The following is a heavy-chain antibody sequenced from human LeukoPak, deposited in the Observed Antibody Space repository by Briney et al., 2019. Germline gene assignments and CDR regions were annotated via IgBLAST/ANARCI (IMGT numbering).Heavy chain of an antibody. CDR2: ISWNSGSI. V-gene: IGHV3-9*01. CDR1: GFTFDDYA. Sequence: PGRSLRLSCAASGFTFDDYAMHWGRQAPGKGLEWVSGISWNSGSIGYADSVKGRVTISRDNANNSLYLQMNSLRAEDTALYYCAKGQWALLRNSFDYWGQGTLVTVSS. J-gene: IGHJ4*02. D-gene: IGHD1-26*01. CDR3: AKGQWALLRNSFDY.